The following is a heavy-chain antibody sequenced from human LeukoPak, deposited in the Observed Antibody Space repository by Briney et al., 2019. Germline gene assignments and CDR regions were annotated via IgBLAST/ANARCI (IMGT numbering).Heavy chain of an antibody. J-gene: IGHJ4*02. Sequence: GGSLRLSCAASGFTFSSYSMNWVRQAPGKGLEWVSSISSSSSYIYYADSVKGRFTISRDNAKNSLYLQMNSLRAEDTAVYYCARDDGSGSSPLDYWGQGTLVTVSS. D-gene: IGHD3-10*01. CDR3: ARDDGSGSSPLDY. CDR1: GFTFSSYS. V-gene: IGHV3-21*01. CDR2: ISSSSSYI.